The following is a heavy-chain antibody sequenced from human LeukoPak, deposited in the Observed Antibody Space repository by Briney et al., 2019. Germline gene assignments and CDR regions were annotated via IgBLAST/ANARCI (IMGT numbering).Heavy chain of an antibody. CDR3: ARDCSSTSCYGRDAFDI. J-gene: IGHJ3*02. V-gene: IGHV3-30-3*01. CDR1: GFTFSSYA. D-gene: IGHD2-2*01. CDR2: ISYDGSNK. Sequence: GGSLRLSCAASGFTFSSYAMHWVRQAPGKGLEWVAVISYDGSNKYYADSVKGRFTISRDNSKNTLYLQMNSLRAEDTAVYYCARDCSSTSCYGRDAFDIWGQGTMVTVSS.